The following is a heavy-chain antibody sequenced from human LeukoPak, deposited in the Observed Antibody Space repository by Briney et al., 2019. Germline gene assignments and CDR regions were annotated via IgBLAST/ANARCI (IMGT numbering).Heavy chain of an antibody. CDR1: GGSISSSSYY. Sequence: SETLSLTCTVSGGSISSSSYYWGWIRQPPGKGLEWIGSIYYSGSTYYNPSLKSRVTISVDTSKNQFSLKLSSVTAADTAVYYCARGSTGTTYYYYYYMDVWGKGTTVTVSS. CDR3: ARGSTGTTYYYYYYMDV. D-gene: IGHD1-1*01. J-gene: IGHJ6*03. CDR2: IYYSGST. V-gene: IGHV4-39*01.